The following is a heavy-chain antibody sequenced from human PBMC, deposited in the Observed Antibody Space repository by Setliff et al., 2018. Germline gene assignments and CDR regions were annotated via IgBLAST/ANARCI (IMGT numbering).Heavy chain of an antibody. D-gene: IGHD3-22*01. CDR3: ARAPRYFDSTGSYFDF. Sequence: PSETLSLTCTVSGGSINSGSYYWAWIRQPPGKGLEWIASTFYGGNTYYNPSLKSRVTMSVDTSKSQFSLKLTSVTAADTAVYYCARAPRYFDSTGSYFDFWGQGTLVTVSS. CDR2: TFYGGNT. J-gene: IGHJ4*02. CDR1: GGSINSGSYY. V-gene: IGHV4-39*07.